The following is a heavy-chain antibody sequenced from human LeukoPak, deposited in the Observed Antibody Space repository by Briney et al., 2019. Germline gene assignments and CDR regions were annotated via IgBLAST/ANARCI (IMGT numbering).Heavy chain of an antibody. CDR1: GFTFSSYE. J-gene: IGHJ6*03. D-gene: IGHD6-19*01. CDR2: ISSSGSTI. CDR3: AKDRAVERDYYYYMDV. V-gene: IGHV3-48*03. Sequence: GGSLRLSCAASGFTFSSYEMNWVRQAPGKGLEWVSYISSSGSTIYYADSVTGRFTISRDNSKNTLYLQMNSLRAEDTAVYYCAKDRAVERDYYYYMDVWGKGTTVTVSS.